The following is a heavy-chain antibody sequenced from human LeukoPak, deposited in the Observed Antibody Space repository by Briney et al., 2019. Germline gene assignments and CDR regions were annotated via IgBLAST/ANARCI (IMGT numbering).Heavy chain of an antibody. J-gene: IGHJ5*02. CDR2: FGGSGGST. CDR1: GFTFSSYW. CDR3: AKDMVSYIDP. V-gene: IGHV3-23*01. Sequence: GGSLRLSCAASGFTFSSYWMSWVRQAPGKGLEWVSTFGGSGGSTYYADSVKGRFTISRDNSKNTLYLQMNSLRAEDTAVYYCAKDMVSYIDPWGQGTLVTVSS. D-gene: IGHD3-10*01.